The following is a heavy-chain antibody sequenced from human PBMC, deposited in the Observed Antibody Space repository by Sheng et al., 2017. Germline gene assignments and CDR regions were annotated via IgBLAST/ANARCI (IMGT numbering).Heavy chain of an antibody. V-gene: IGHV3-23*01. CDR1: GFTFSTLS. Sequence: ESGGGLVQPGGSLRISCEASGFTFSTLSMSWVRQAPGKGLEWVSTISESGDNTYYADSVKGRFIISRDNSKSTLFLEMNGLRAEDTAVYYCVKDVNWNYGYWGQGTLVTVSS. CDR3: VKDVNWNYGY. CDR2: ISESGDNT. J-gene: IGHJ4*02. D-gene: IGHD1-20*01.